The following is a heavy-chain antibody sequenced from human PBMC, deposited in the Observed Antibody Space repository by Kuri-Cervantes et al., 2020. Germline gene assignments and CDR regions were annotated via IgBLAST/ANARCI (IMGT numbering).Heavy chain of an antibody. V-gene: IGHV1-8*01. CDR2: MNSNSGNT. J-gene: IGHJ3*01. Sequence: ASVKVSCKASGYTFTSYDINWVRQATGQGLEWMGWMNSNSGNTGYAQKFQGRVTMTRNTSISTAYMELSSLRSEDTAVYYCATDGGPYGSGSYPRVWGQGTMVTVSS. D-gene: IGHD3-10*01. CDR3: ATDGGPYGSGSYPRV. CDR1: GYTFTSYD.